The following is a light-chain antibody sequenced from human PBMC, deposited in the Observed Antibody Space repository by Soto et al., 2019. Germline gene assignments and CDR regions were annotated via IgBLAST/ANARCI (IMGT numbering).Light chain of an antibody. V-gene: IGKV3-20*01. Sequence: LTQSPGTLSLSPGQRATLSCRASQSISNSYLAWYQQKPGQAPRLLIYGACSRATGIPDRFSGSGSVTDFTLTIRRLEPEDFAVYFCQQYGSSPRTFGQGTKVDIK. J-gene: IGKJ1*01. CDR3: QQYGSSPRT. CDR2: GAC. CDR1: QSISNSY.